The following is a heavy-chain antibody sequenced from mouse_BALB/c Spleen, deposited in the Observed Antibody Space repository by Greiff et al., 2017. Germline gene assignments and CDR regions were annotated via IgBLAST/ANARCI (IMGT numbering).Heavy chain of an antibody. V-gene: IGHV1S137*01. J-gene: IGHJ2*01. Sequence: VQLQQSGAELVRPGVSVKISCKGSGYTFTDYAMHWVKQSHAKSLEWIGVISTYYGDASYNQKFKGKATMTVDKSSSTAYMELARLTSEDSAIYYCARGDYGRPFDDWGQGTTLTVSS. CDR2: ISTYYGDA. CDR1: GYTFTDYA. CDR3: ARGDYGRPFDD. D-gene: IGHD1-1*01.